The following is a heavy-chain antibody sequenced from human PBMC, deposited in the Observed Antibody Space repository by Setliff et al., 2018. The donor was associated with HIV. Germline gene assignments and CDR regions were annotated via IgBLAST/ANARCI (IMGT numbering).Heavy chain of an antibody. CDR1: GSTFSRNA. Sequence: GASVKVSCKASGSTFSRNAISWVRQAPGQRREWMGWISAGNGKTKYSQKFQGRVTITRDASARTAYMELSSLRSADTAVYYCARSPGDYLFDYWGQGTLVTVSS. J-gene: IGHJ4*02. V-gene: IGHV1-3*01. CDR3: ARSPGDYLFDY. D-gene: IGHD4-17*01. CDR2: ISAGNGKT.